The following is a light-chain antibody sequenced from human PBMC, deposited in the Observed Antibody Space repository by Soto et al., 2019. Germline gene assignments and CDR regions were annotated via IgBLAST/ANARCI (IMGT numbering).Light chain of an antibody. V-gene: IGKV3-11*01. CDR2: DAS. Sequence: EIVVTQSPATLSLSPGERATLSCRASQSVSSHLAWYQQKPGQAPRLLIDDASNRATGIPARFSGSGSGTDFTLTISSLEPEDSAVYYCQQRADSWTFGQGTKVEVK. J-gene: IGKJ1*01. CDR1: QSVSSH. CDR3: QQRADSWT.